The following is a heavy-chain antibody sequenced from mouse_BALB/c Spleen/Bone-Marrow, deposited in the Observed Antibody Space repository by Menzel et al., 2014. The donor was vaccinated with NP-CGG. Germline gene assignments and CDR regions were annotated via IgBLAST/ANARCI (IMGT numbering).Heavy chain of an antibody. CDR2: ILPGSGNT. CDR1: GYTFRSYW. V-gene: IGHV1-9*01. J-gene: IGHJ3*01. Sequence: VKLVESGPELMKPGASVKMSCKATGYTFRSYWIEWVKQRPGHGLEWIGEILPGSGNTHYNEKFQGKATFTADTSSNTAYMKLSSLTSEDSAVYYCTRQGFECWGQGTLVTVSA. CDR3: TRQGFEC.